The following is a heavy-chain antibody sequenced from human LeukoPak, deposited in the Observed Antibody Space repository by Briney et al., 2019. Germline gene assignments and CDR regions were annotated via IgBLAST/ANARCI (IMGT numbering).Heavy chain of an antibody. Sequence: GGSLRLSCAASGFTISSYEMNWVRQAPGKGLVWVSCINSGGSTIYYADSVKGRFTISRDNAKNSLYLQMNSLRAEDTAVYYCARDSRSGVNYAFDIWGQGTMVTVSS. V-gene: IGHV3-48*03. J-gene: IGHJ3*02. D-gene: IGHD3-3*01. CDR3: ARDSRSGVNYAFDI. CDR2: INSGGSTI. CDR1: GFTISSYE.